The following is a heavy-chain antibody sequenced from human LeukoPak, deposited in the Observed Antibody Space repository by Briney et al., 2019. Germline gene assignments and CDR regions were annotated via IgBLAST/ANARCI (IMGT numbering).Heavy chain of an antibody. D-gene: IGHD3-10*01. CDR3: ARDLDYGSGSFSN. V-gene: IGHV1-2*02. J-gene: IGHJ4*02. Sequence: ASVKVSCKASGYGFTHFYIHSVRQAPGQLLEWMGWINANGGGTTYAQKFQGRVAMTTDPSISTAYLELHALRSDDTAVYYCARDLDYGSGSFSNWGQGAIVTVSS. CDR2: INANGGGT. CDR1: GYGFTHFY.